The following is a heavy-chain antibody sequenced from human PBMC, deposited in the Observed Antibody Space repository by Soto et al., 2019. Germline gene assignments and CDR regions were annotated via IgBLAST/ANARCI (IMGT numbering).Heavy chain of an antibody. J-gene: IGHJ6*02. Sequence: TLSLTCAVSSGSISSSNWWSWVRQPPGKGLEWIGEINHSGSTNYNPSLKSRVTISVDTSKNQFSLKLSSVTAADTAVYYCASGVAGTGANYYYYGMDVWGQGTTVTVSS. D-gene: IGHD6-19*01. CDR1: SGSISSSNW. CDR2: INHSGST. V-gene: IGHV4-4*02. CDR3: ASGVAGTGANYYYYGMDV.